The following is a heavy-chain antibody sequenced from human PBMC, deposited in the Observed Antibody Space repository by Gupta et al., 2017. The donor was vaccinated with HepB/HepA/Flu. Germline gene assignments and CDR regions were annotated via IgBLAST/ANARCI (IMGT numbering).Heavy chain of an antibody. J-gene: IGHJ3*02. CDR3: ARVGLYSRSPDAFDI. CDR1: GGSFSGYY. CDR2: INHSGST. Sequence: QVQLQQWGAAPLTPSETLSLTCAVHGGSFSGYYWSWIRQPPGKGLEWIGEINHSGSTNYNPSLKSRVTISVDTSKNQFSMKLSSVTAADTAVYYCARVGLYSRSPDAFDIWGQGTMVTVSS. V-gene: IGHV4-34*01. D-gene: IGHD6-6*01.